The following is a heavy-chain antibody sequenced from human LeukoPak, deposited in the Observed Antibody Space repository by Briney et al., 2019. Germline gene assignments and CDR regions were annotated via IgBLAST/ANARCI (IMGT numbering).Heavy chain of an antibody. J-gene: IGHJ5*02. CDR1: GGSISSGGSY. CDR2: IYYSGST. CDR3: ARDQGIAAAGPGYNWFDP. V-gene: IGHV4-31*03. Sequence: PSQTLSLTCTVSGGSISSGGSYWSWIRQHPGKGLEWIGYIYYSGSTYYNPSLKSRVTISVDTSKNQFSLKLSSVTAADTAVYYCARDQGIAAAGPGYNWFDPWGQEPWSPSPQ. D-gene: IGHD6-13*01.